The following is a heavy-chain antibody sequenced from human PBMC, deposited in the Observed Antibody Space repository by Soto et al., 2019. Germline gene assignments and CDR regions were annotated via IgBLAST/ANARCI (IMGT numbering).Heavy chain of an antibody. D-gene: IGHD2-21*02. J-gene: IGHJ4*02. CDR1: GFTFSSYA. CDR2: ISGSGGST. CDR3: AKDPDGGNSEGYFDY. V-gene: IGHV3-23*01. Sequence: EVQLLESGGGLVQPGGSLRLSCAASGFTFSSYAMSWVRQAPGKGLEWVSAISGSGGSTYYADSVKGRFTISRDNSKNTLYLQMNSRRAEDTAVYYCAKDPDGGNSEGYFDYWGQGTLVTVSS.